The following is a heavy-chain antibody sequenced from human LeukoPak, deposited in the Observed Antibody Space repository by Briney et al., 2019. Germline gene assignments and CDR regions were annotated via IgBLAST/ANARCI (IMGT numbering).Heavy chain of an antibody. CDR3: ARDLEVVVSRKGAFDI. Sequence: ASVKVSCKASGYTFTGYYMHWVRQAPGQGLEWMGWINPNSGGTNYAQKFQGRVTMTRDTSISTAYMELSRLRSDDTAVYYCARDLEVVVSRKGAFDIWGQGTMVTVSS. CDR2: INPNSGGT. D-gene: IGHD2-15*01. CDR1: GYTFTGYY. V-gene: IGHV1-2*02. J-gene: IGHJ3*02.